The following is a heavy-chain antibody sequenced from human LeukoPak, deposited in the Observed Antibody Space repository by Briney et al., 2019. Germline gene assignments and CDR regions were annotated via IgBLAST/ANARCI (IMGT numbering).Heavy chain of an antibody. CDR1: GFSFSTYS. Sequence: GGSLRLSCAASGFSFSTYSMNWVRQAPGKGLEWVSAISGSGGSTYYADSVKGRFTISRDNSKNTLYLQMNSLRAEDTAVYYCAKDTYYYYDSSGSLDYWGQGTLVTVSS. V-gene: IGHV3-23*01. J-gene: IGHJ4*02. CDR2: ISGSGGST. CDR3: AKDTYYYYDSSGSLDY. D-gene: IGHD3-22*01.